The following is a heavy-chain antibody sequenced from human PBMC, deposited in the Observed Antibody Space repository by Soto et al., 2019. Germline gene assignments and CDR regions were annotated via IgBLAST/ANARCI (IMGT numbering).Heavy chain of an antibody. Sequence: SETLSLTCTVCGGSIGNYYWTWIRQPAGKGLEWIGRIYTSGTTNYNPSLKSRVTMLIDPSRNQFSLRLSSVTAADTALYYCARQRTYSSAWFDYWGQGTLVTVSS. CDR2: IYTSGTT. D-gene: IGHD6-19*01. V-gene: IGHV4-4*07. CDR1: GGSIGNYY. CDR3: ARQRTYSSAWFDY. J-gene: IGHJ5*01.